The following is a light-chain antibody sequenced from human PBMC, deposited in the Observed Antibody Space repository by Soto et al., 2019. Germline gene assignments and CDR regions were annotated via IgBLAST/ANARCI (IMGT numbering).Light chain of an antibody. Sequence: DIVMTQIPLSLSVTPGQPASISCKSSQSLLHSDRKTYLHWYRQKPGQPPQLMIYEVSKRFSGVSDRFSGSVSGTDFTLRISRVEAEDVGVYYCMQSTQFPFTFGGGTKVDIK. V-gene: IGKV2D-29*01. J-gene: IGKJ4*01. CDR1: QSLLHSDRKTY. CDR2: EVS. CDR3: MQSTQFPFT.